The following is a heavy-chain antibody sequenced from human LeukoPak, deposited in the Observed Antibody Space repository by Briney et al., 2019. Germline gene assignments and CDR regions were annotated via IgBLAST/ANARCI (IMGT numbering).Heavy chain of an antibody. CDR2: IYTSGST. Sequence: SETLSLTCTVSGGSIXSYYWSWIRQPAXXXXXWIGRIYTSGSTNYNPSLKSRVTMSVDTSKNQFSLKLSSVTAADTAVYYCAREGTAMVPIDYWGQGTLVTVSS. J-gene: IGHJ4*02. CDR1: GGSIXSYY. D-gene: IGHD5-18*01. V-gene: IGHV4-4*07. CDR3: AREGTAMVPIDY.